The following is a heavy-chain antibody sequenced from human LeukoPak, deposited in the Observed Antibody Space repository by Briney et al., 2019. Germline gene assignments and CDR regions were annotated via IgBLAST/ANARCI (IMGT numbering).Heavy chain of an antibody. D-gene: IGHD3-10*01. CDR1: GFTFSSYW. V-gene: IGHV3-7*01. CDR2: IKQDGSEK. CDR3: ARLVGYYYYYMDV. Sequence: GGYLRLSCAASGFTFSSYWMSWVRQAPGKGLEWVANIKQDGSEKYYVDSVKGRFTISRDNAKNSLYLQMNSLRAEDTAVYYCARLVGYYYYYMDVWGKGTTVTVSS. J-gene: IGHJ6*03.